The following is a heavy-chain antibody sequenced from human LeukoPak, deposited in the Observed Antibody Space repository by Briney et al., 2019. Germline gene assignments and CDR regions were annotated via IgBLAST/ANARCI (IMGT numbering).Heavy chain of an antibody. Sequence: SETLSLTCGVYGGSFSGYYWSWIRQPPGRGLEWIGEINQRGSTNYNPSLKSRVTISVDTSKNQFSLKLSSVTAADTGVYYCARAWATDYFDYWGQGTLVTVSS. V-gene: IGHV4-34*01. CDR2: INQRGST. CDR3: ARAWATDYFDY. CDR1: GGSFSGYY. J-gene: IGHJ4*02.